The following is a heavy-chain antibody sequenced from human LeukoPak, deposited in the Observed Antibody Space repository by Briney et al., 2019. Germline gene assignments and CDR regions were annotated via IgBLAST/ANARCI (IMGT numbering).Heavy chain of an antibody. CDR3: AKVEWELLNRYFDY. CDR1: GFTFSNYV. D-gene: IGHD1-26*01. J-gene: IGHJ4*02. V-gene: IGHV3-23*01. CDR2: ISGSGGST. Sequence: GGSLRLSCAASGFTFSNYVMSWVRQAPGKGLEWVSAISGSGGSTYYADSVKGRFTISRDNSKNTLYLQMNSLRAEDTAVYYCAKVEWELLNRYFDYWGQGTLVTVSS.